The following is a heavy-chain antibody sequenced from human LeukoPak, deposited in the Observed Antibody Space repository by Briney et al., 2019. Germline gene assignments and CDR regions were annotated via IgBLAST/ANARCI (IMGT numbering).Heavy chain of an antibody. CDR3: ASLPFWYHGTDYYYGMDV. Sequence: ASVKVSCKASGGTFSSYAISWVRQAPGQGLEWMGGIIPIFGTANYAQKFQGRVTITADESTSTAYMELSSLRSEDTAVYYCASLPFWYHGTDYYYGMDVWGQGTTVTVSS. J-gene: IGHJ6*02. CDR1: GGTFSSYA. D-gene: IGHD1-14*01. V-gene: IGHV1-69*01. CDR2: IIPIFGTA.